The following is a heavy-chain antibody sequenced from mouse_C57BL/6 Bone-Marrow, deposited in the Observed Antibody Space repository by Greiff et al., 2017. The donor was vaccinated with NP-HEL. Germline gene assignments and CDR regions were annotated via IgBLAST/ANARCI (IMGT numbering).Heavy chain of an antibody. Sequence: QVQLKESGPELVKPGASVKISCKASGYAFSSSWMNWVKQRPGKGLEWIGRIYPGDGDTNYNGKFKGKATLTADKSSSTAYMQLSSLTSEDSAVYFCARGGILLRGYFDLWGTGTTVTVSS. CDR2: IYPGDGDT. J-gene: IGHJ1*03. CDR3: ARGGILLRGYFDL. V-gene: IGHV1-82*01. CDR1: GYAFSSSW. D-gene: IGHD1-1*01.